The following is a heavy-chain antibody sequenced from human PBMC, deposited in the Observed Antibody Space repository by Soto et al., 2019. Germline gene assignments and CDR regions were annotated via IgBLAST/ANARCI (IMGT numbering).Heavy chain of an antibody. V-gene: IGHV3-64*01. CDR3: ARDGGGYDYLASGPFDY. D-gene: IGHD5-12*01. CDR2: ISSNGGST. CDR1: GFPFSSYA. J-gene: IGHJ4*02. Sequence: GGSLRLSCAASGFPFSSYAMHWVRQAPGKGLEYVSAISSNGGSTYYANSVKGRFTISRDNSKNTLYLQMGSLRAEDMAVYYSARDGGGYDYLASGPFDYWGQGTLVTVSS.